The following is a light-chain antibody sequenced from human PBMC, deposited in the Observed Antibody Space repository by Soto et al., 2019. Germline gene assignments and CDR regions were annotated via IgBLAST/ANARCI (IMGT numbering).Light chain of an antibody. V-gene: IGLV1-51*01. J-gene: IGLJ2*01. CDR2: DNH. CDR3: GTWDINLDTVV. CDR1: SSNIGGNY. Sequence: QSVLTQPPSVSAAPGQRVTISCSGSSSNIGGNYVSWYQLVPRTAPKLLIYDNHKRHSGVPDRFSGSKSGTSDTLGIADRHAGDEAHYYCGTWDINLDTVVFGGGTKLTVL.